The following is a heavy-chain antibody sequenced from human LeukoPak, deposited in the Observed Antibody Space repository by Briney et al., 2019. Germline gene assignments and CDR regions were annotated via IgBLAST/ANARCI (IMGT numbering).Heavy chain of an antibody. CDR3: ARDPFGESYLDY. D-gene: IGHD3-10*01. V-gene: IGHV1-2*02. J-gene: IGHJ4*02. CDR2: INPNSGVT. CDR1: GYTFTGYY. Sequence: GASVKVSCKASGYTFTGYYMYWVRQAPGQGLEWMGWINPNSGVTNYAQEFQGRVTMTRDTSISTAYMELSRLRSDDTAVYYCARDPFGESYLDYWGQGTLVTVSS.